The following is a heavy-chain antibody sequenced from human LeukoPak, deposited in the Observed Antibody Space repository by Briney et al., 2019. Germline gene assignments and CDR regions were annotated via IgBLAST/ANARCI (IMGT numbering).Heavy chain of an antibody. J-gene: IGHJ5*01. CDR1: GGSISSYY. Sequence: SETLSLTCTVSGGSISSYYWSWIRQPPGKGLEWIGYIYYSGSTNYNPSLKSRVTISVDTSKNQFSLRLASVTAADTAVYYCARYDSRGSGCTLFDSWGQGIVVTISS. D-gene: IGHD3-16*01. CDR3: ARYDSRGSGCTLFDS. V-gene: IGHV4-59*08. CDR2: IYYSGST.